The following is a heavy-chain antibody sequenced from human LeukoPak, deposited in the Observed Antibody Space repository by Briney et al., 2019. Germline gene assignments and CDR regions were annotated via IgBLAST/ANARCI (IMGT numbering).Heavy chain of an antibody. J-gene: IGHJ4*02. CDR3: ARDPPYYIDPAAMD. D-gene: IGHD2/OR15-2a*01. CDR2: ISYDGSNK. Sequence: GGSLRLSCAASGFTFSSYAMHWVRQAPGKGLEWVAVISYDGSNKYYADSVKGRFTISRDNSKNTLYLQMNSLRAEDTAVYYCARDPPYYIDPAAMDWGQGTLVTVSS. CDR1: GFTFSSYA. V-gene: IGHV3-30-3*01.